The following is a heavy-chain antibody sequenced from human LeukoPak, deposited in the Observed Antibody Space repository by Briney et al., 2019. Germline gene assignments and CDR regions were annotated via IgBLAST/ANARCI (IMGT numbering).Heavy chain of an antibody. Sequence: ASVKVSCKASGDTFTGYYMHWVRQAPGQGLEWMGWINPNSGGTNYAQKFQGRVTMTRDTSISTDYMELSRLISADTAVYYCARDRGSSSWFDKGWFDPWGQGTLVTVSS. D-gene: IGHD6-13*01. V-gene: IGHV1-2*02. J-gene: IGHJ5*02. CDR2: INPNSGGT. CDR3: ARDRGSSSWFDKGWFDP. CDR1: GDTFTGYY.